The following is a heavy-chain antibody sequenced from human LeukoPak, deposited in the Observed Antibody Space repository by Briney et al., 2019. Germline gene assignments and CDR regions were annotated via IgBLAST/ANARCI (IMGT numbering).Heavy chain of an antibody. V-gene: IGHV3-74*01. CDR3: ARDRTTVTLFDN. D-gene: IGHD4-17*01. Sequence: GGSLRLSCAASGFTFTSVWMHWFRHAPGRGLVWISRISTDGAVTGYADSVKDRFTISRDNAKNTLYLQMNSLRAEDTAVYYCARDRTTVTLFDNWGQGALVTVSS. CDR2: ISTDGAVT. J-gene: IGHJ4*02. CDR1: GFTFTSVW.